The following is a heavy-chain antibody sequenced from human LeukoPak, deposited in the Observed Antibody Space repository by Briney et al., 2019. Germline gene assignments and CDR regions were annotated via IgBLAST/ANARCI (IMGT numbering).Heavy chain of an antibody. J-gene: IGHJ4*02. CDR2: ISAYNGNT. V-gene: IGHV1-18*01. D-gene: IGHD3-22*01. CDR1: GYTFTSYG. CDR3: ASNYYDSSGRKVPAYNDY. Sequence: ASVKISCKASGYTFTSYGISWVRQAPGQGLEWMGWISAYNGNTNYAQKLQGRVTMTTDTSTSTAYMELSSLRSEDTAVYYCASNYYDSSGRKVPAYNDYWGQGTLVTVSS.